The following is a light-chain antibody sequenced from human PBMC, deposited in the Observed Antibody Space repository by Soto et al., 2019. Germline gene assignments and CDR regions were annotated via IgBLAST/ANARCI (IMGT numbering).Light chain of an antibody. CDR1: QSVSSSY. Sequence: EIVLTQSPGTLSLSPGERATLSCRASQSVSSSYLAWYQQKPGQAPRLLIYGASSRATGIPGRFSGSGSGTDFTHTISRLEPEDFAVYYCQQYGRSPFTFGPGTKVDIK. CDR3: QQYGRSPFT. CDR2: GAS. V-gene: IGKV3-20*01. J-gene: IGKJ3*01.